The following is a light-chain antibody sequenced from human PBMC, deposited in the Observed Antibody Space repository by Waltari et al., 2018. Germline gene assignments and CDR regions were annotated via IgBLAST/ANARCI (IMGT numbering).Light chain of an antibody. Sequence: EIVLTQSPGTLSLSPGARATISCRASQSVSRALAWYQQNPGQAPILLIYGASNRATGIPDRFSGSGSGTDFSLIISRLEPEDFAVYYCQHYVSLPVTFGQGTKVEIK. J-gene: IGKJ1*01. CDR3: QHYVSLPVT. V-gene: IGKV3-20*01. CDR1: QSVSRA. CDR2: GAS.